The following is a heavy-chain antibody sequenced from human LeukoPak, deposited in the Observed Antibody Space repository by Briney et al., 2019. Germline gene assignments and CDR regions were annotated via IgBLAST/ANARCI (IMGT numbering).Heavy chain of an antibody. CDR3: AKVLAGTTFDYFDY. D-gene: IGHD1-7*01. CDR1: GFTFSRYA. CDR2: ISGSGGST. J-gene: IGHJ4*02. Sequence: GGSLRLSCAASGFTFSRYAMSWVRQAPGKGLEWVSAISGSGGSTYYGDSVKGRFTISRDNSKNTLYLQMNSPRAEDTAVYYCAKVLAGTTFDYFDYWGQGTLVTVSS. V-gene: IGHV3-23*01.